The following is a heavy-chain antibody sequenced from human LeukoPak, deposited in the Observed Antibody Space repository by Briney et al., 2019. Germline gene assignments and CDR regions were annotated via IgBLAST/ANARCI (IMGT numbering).Heavy chain of an antibody. V-gene: IGHV3-9*01. J-gene: IGHJ4*02. D-gene: IGHD6-13*01. CDR3: AKGLAAGRTPFDY. Sequence: GGSLRLSCAASGFTFDDYAMHWVRQAPGKGLEWVSGISWNSGSIGYADSVKGRFTISRDNAKNSLYLRMNSLRAEDTALYYCAKGLAAGRTPFDYWGRGTLVTVSS. CDR2: ISWNSGSI. CDR1: GFTFDDYA.